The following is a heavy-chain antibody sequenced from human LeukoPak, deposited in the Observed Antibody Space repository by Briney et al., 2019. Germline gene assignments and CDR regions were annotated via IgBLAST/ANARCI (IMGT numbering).Heavy chain of an antibody. CDR3: AKDGQNYFDS. CDR2: ISWDGGST. Sequence: PGGSLRLSCAASGFTFDDYAMHWVRQAPGKGLEWVSLISWDGGSTYYADSVKGRFTISRDNSKNSLYLQMNSLRAEDTALYYCAKDGQNYFDSWGQGTLVTVSS. CDR1: GFTFDDYA. V-gene: IGHV3-43D*03. J-gene: IGHJ4*02.